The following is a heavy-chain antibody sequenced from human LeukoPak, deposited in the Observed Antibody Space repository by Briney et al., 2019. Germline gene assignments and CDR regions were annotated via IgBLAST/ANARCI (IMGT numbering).Heavy chain of an antibody. CDR3: ARHSSSWLTNPFDY. CDR2: ISGSGGTT. CDR1: AVTFSSYA. D-gene: IGHD6-13*01. Sequence: GGSLRLSCAASAVTFSSYAVSWVRQAPGKGLEWVSAISGSGGTTYYSESVKGRFTISRDNSKNAVYLEMSSLRAEDTAIYYCARHSSSWLTNPFDYWGQGTLVTVSS. J-gene: IGHJ4*02. V-gene: IGHV3-23*01.